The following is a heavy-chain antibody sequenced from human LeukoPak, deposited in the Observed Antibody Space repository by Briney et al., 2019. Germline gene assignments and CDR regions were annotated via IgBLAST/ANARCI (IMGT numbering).Heavy chain of an antibody. CDR3: AKDRHDYGDYAFDS. Sequence: GGSLRLSCIASGFIFRDYVMSWVRQAPGKGPEWVAAIWRTGDWTYYVDSVKGRFTISRDNSKNTLYLQMNRLRVADTAIYYCAKDRHDYGDYAFDSWGQGTLVTVSS. V-gene: IGHV3-23*05. D-gene: IGHD4-17*01. CDR1: GFIFRDYV. CDR2: IWRTGDWT. J-gene: IGHJ4*02.